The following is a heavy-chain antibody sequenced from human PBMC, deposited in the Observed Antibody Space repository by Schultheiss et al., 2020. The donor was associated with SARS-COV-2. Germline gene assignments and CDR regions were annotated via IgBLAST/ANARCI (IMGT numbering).Heavy chain of an antibody. Sequence: SETLSLTCAVSGYSISSGYYWGWIRQPPGKGLEWIGSIYHSGSTYYNPSLKSRVSVSVDTSKNQFSLRLNSVTAADTAIYYCARDDYGRYYYYYYGMDVWGQGTTVTVSS. CDR1: GYSISSGYY. D-gene: IGHD4-17*01. CDR2: IYHSGST. V-gene: IGHV4-38-2*02. CDR3: ARDDYGRYYYYYYGMDV. J-gene: IGHJ6*02.